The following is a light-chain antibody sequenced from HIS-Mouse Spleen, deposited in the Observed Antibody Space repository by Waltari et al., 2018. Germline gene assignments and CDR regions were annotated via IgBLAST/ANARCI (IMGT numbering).Light chain of an antibody. CDR3: AAWDDSLNVL. Sequence: QSVLTQPPSASGTPGQRVTISCSGSSSNIGSNTVNWYQQLPGTAPKLLIYSNNQRPSGVPDRFSGSKSGTSASLAISGLQYEDEADYYCAAWDDSLNVLFGGGTKLTVL. CDR2: SNN. CDR1: SSNIGSNT. V-gene: IGLV1-44*01. J-gene: IGLJ3*02.